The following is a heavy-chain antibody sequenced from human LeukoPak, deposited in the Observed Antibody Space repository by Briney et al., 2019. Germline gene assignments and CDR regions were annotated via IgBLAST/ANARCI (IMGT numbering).Heavy chain of an antibody. CDR1: GYIFTSYW. D-gene: IGHD3-22*01. J-gene: IGHJ2*01. CDR2: IYPDDSDT. CDR3: ARLGYYDSSGYYGWYFDL. Sequence: GESLKISCKGSGYIFTSYWIGWVRQMPGKGLEWMGIIYPDDSDTRYSPSFQGQVTISADKSISTAYLQWSSLKASDTAIHYCARLGYYDSSGYYGWYFDLWGRGTLVTVSS. V-gene: IGHV5-51*01.